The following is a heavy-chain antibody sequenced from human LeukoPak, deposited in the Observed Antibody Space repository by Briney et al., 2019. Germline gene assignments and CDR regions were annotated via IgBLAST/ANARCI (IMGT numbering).Heavy chain of an antibody. J-gene: IGHJ3*02. Sequence: PGGSLRLSCAASGFTFSSYAMSWVRQAPGKGLEWVSAISGSGGSTYYADSVKGRFTISRDNSKNTLYLQMNSLRAEGTAVYYCAKTYYYDSSGYYSGAFDIWGQGTMVTVSS. CDR1: GFTFSSYA. CDR3: AKTYYYDSSGYYSGAFDI. CDR2: ISGSGGST. D-gene: IGHD3-22*01. V-gene: IGHV3-23*01.